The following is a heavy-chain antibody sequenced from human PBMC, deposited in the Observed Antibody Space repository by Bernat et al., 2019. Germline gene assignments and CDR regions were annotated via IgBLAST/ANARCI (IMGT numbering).Heavy chain of an antibody. D-gene: IGHD3-9*01. Sequence: QVQLVESGGGVVQPGRSLRLSCAASGFTFSGYGMHWVRQAPGKGLEWVAVIWYDGSNKYYADSVKGRFTISRDNSKNTLYLQMNSLRAEDTAVYYCARDRELRYFDWLLSYGMDVWGQGTTVTVSS. CDR1: GFTFSGYG. CDR3: ARDRELRYFDWLLSYGMDV. V-gene: IGHV3-33*01. CDR2: IWYDGSNK. J-gene: IGHJ6*02.